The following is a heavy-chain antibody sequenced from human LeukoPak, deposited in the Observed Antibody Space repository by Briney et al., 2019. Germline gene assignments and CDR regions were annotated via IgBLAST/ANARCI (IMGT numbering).Heavy chain of an antibody. CDR2: VTTGNGNT. V-gene: IGHV1-3*04. D-gene: IGHD5-12*01. CDR1: GYTFTSYY. Sequence: ASVKVSCKASGYTFTSYYMHWVRQAPGQRLEWMGWVTTGNGNTMYSQKFQGRVTFTRDTSASTAYMDLRGLRSEDTAVYYCTIVGYGDYWGQGTLVTVSS. CDR3: TIVGYGDY. J-gene: IGHJ4*02.